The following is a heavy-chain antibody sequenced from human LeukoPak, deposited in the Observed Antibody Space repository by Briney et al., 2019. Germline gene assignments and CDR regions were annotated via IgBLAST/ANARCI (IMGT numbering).Heavy chain of an antibody. CDR2: ISSNNRYI. CDR3: ARAILRYFDWLSS. V-gene: IGHV3-21*01. CDR1: GFTFSTYS. J-gene: IGHJ5*01. Sequence: GGSLRLSCAASGFTFSTYSMNWVRQAPGKGLEWVSSISSNNRYIYYADSAKGRFTISRDNSKNTLYLQMNSLRAEDTAVYYCARAILRYFDWLSSWGQGTLVTVSS. D-gene: IGHD3-9*01.